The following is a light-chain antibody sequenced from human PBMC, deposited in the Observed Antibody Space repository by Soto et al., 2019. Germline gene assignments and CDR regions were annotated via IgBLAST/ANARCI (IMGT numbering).Light chain of an antibody. CDR2: KIS. Sequence: DIVLTQTPLSAPVTLGQPASISCSSSQSLVHSDGNTYLSWLQQRPGQPPRLLIYKISTRFSGVRDSFSSSGEGTDFTLKIRRVEAEHVGIYYCMPAIMLPLFGQGTKVDIK. CDR3: MPAIMLPL. J-gene: IGKJ1*01. V-gene: IGKV2-24*01. CDR1: QSLVHSDGNTY.